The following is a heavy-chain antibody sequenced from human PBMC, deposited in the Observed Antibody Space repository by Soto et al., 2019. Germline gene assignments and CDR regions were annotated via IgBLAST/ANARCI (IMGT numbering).Heavy chain of an antibody. J-gene: IGHJ5*02. D-gene: IGHD2-21*02. CDR3: TRYKGGVTEPQVRFDP. Sequence: SETLSLTCTVSGGSISSNYWSWIRQPPGKGLEWIGYIYYSGSTNYNPSLKSRVTISVDTSKNQFSLKLSSVTAADTAVYYCTRYKGGVTEPQVRFDPWGQGILVTVSS. CDR2: IYYSGST. V-gene: IGHV4-59*01. CDR1: GGSISSNY.